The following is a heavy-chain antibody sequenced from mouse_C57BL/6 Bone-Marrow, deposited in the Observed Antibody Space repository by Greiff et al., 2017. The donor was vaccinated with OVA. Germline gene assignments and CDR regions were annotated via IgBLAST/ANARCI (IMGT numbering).Heavy chain of an antibody. CDR1: GYTFTDYY. V-gene: IGHV1-26*01. Sequence: EVQLQQSGPELVKPGASVKISCKASGYTFTDYYMNWVKQSHGKSLEWIGDINPNNGGTSYNQKIKGKATLTVDKSSSTAYMELRSLTSEDSAVYYCAIAYYSNLYYYAMDYWGQGTSVTVSS. D-gene: IGHD2-5*01. J-gene: IGHJ4*01. CDR2: INPNNGGT. CDR3: AIAYYSNLYYYAMDY.